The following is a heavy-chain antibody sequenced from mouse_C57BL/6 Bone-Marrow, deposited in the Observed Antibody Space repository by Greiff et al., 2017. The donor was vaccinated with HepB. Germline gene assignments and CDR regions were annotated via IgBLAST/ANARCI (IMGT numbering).Heavy chain of an antibody. CDR1: GYAFSSSW. J-gene: IGHJ4*01. V-gene: IGHV1-82*01. D-gene: IGHD4-1*01. CDR2: IYPGDGDT. CDR3: ARKTGTIYYAMGY. Sequence: QVQLQQSGPELVKPGASVKISCKASGYAFSSSWMNWVKQRPGKGLEWIGRIYPGDGDTNYNGKFKGKATLTADKSSSTAYMQLSSLTSEDSAVYFCARKTGTIYYAMGYWGQGTSVTVSS.